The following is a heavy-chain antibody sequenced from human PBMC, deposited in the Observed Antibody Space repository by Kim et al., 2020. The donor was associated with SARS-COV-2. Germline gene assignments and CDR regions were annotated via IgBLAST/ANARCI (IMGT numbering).Heavy chain of an antibody. CDR3: ARGRGGSWDY. J-gene: IGHJ4*02. CDR2: IYHSGST. Sequence: SETLSLTCAVSGGSISSGGYSWSWIRQPPGKGLEWIGYIYHSGSTYYNPSLKSRVTISVDRSKNQFSLKLSSVTAADTAVYYCARGRGGSWDYWGQGTLVTVSS. D-gene: IGHD2-15*01. CDR1: GGSISSGGYS. V-gene: IGHV4-30-2*01.